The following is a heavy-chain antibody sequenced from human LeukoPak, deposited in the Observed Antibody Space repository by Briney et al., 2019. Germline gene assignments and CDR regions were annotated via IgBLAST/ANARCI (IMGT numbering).Heavy chain of an antibody. Sequence: GASVKVSCKASGYTSTGYYMHWVRQAPGQGLEWMGWINPNSGGTNYAQKFQGRVTMTRDTSISTAYMELSRLRSDDTAVYYCARDHYDSPYSNSLQGYGMDVWGQGTTVTVSS. CDR1: GYTSTGYY. CDR2: INPNSGGT. V-gene: IGHV1-2*02. J-gene: IGHJ6*02. D-gene: IGHD4-4*01. CDR3: ARDHYDSPYSNSLQGYGMDV.